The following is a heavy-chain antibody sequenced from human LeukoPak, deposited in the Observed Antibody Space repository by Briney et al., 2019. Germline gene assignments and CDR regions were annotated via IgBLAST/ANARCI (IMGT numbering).Heavy chain of an antibody. CDR1: GYSISSGYY. J-gene: IGHJ4*02. CDR2: IYHSGST. D-gene: IGHD3-3*01. Sequence: PSETLSLTCTVSGYSISSGYYWGWIRQPPGKGLEWIGSIYHSGSTYYNPSLKSRVTISVDTSKNQFSLKLSSVTAADTAAYYCARDGGLLYYDFWSGYTFDYWGQGTLVTVSS. V-gene: IGHV4-38-2*02. CDR3: ARDGGLLYYDFWSGYTFDY.